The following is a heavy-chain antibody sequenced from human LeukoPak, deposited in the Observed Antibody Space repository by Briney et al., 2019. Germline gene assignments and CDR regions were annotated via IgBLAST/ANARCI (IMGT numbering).Heavy chain of an antibody. D-gene: IGHD7-27*01. V-gene: IGHV3-48*02. J-gene: IGHJ4*02. CDR3: ARESYWGSSGKGFDY. CDR2: IDRSSNNI. Sequence: GGSLTLSCAASGFIFTDYSMNWVRQAAGKGLEWVSYIDRSSNNIYYPDSVKGRFTISRDNAKNALYLQMNSLRDEDTAVYYCARESYWGSSGKGFDYWGQGALVTVSS. CDR1: GFIFTDYS.